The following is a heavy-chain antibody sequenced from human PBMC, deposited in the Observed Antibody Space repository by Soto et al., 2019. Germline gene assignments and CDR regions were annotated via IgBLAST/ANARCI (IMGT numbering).Heavy chain of an antibody. J-gene: IGHJ4*02. CDR2: IWYDGSNK. V-gene: IGHV3-33*01. Sequence: GSLRLSCAASGFTFRSYGMHWVRQAPGKGLEWVAVIWYDGSNKYYADSVKGRFTISRDNSKNTLYLQMNSLRAEDTAVYYCARARYSGSYSQGYFDYWGQGTLVTVSS. D-gene: IGHD1-26*01. CDR3: ARARYSGSYSQGYFDY. CDR1: GFTFRSYG.